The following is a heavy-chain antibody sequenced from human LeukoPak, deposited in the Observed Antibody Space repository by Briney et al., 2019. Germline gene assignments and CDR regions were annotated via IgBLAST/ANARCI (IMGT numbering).Heavy chain of an antibody. CDR1: GGSFSGYY. CDR2: INHRGGT. J-gene: IGHJ3*02. V-gene: IGHV4-34*01. Sequence: PSETLSLTCAVYGGSFSGYYWTWIRQPPGQGLEWIGEINHRGGTDYDPSLKSRVTISLDTSKSQLSLKLTSVTAADTAVYYCARKGATAGGTRALDIWGQGTMVAVSS. D-gene: IGHD4-23*01. CDR3: ARKGATAGGTRALDI.